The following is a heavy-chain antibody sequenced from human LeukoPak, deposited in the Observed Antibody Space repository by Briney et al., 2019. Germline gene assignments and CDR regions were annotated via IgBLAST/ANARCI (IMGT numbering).Heavy chain of an antibody. J-gene: IGHJ5*02. CDR2: IYYSGST. D-gene: IGHD2-2*01. V-gene: IGHV4-59*01. CDR1: GGSISSYY. Sequence: SETLSLTCTVSGGSISSYYWSWIRQPPGKGLEWIGYIYYSGSTNYNPSLKSRVTISVDTSKNPFSLKLRSVTAADTAVYYCANGGYCSSTSCYPNWFDPWGQGTLVTVSS. CDR3: ANGGYCSSTSCYPNWFDP.